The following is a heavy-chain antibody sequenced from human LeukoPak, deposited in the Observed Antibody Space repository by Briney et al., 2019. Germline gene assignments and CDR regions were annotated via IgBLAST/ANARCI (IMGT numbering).Heavy chain of an antibody. CDR3: ARDGVYCSGGSCYYFDY. V-gene: IGHV4-61*02. CDR2: IYTSGST. CDR1: GGSICSGSYF. J-gene: IGHJ4*02. D-gene: IGHD2-15*01. Sequence: SETLSLTCTVSGGSICSGSYFWSWIRQPAGKGLEWIGRIYTSGSTNYNPSLKSRVTISVDTSRNQFSLKLSSVTAADTAVYYCARDGVYCSGGSCYYFDYWGQGTLVTVSS.